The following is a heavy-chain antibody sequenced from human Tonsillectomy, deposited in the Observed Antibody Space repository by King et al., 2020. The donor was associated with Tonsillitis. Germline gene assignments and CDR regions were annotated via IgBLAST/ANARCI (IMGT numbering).Heavy chain of an antibody. V-gene: IGHV3-9*01. CDR1: GFTFDDYA. CDR2: ISWDSVNV. CDR3: ATDFGRGIVPWSNWFAP. J-gene: IGHJ5*02. Sequence: VQLVESGGGLVQPGRSLRLSCVASGFTFDDYAMHWVRPAPGKGLEWVSFISWDSVNVNYAESVKGRFTISRDNAKNSLYLQMNSVRAEDTALYYCATDFGRGIVPWSNWFAPWGQGTLVTVSS. D-gene: IGHD2-2*01.